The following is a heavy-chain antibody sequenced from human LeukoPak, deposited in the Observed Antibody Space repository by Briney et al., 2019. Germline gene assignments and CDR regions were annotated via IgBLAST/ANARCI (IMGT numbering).Heavy chain of an antibody. V-gene: IGHV2-5*02. CDR1: GFSLSTSGVG. CDR3: AHSGYDWASDY. J-gene: IGHJ4*02. Sequence: SGPTPVKPTQTLTLTCTYSGFSLSTSGVGVGWIRQPPGKALEWLALIYWDDDKRYSLSLKSRLTITKDTSKNQVVLTMTNMDPVDTATYYCAHSGYDWASDYWGQGTLVTVSS. D-gene: IGHD5-12*01. CDR2: IYWDDDK.